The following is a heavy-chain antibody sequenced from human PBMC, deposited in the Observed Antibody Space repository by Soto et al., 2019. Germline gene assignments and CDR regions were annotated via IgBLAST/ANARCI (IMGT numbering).Heavy chain of an antibody. D-gene: IGHD6-6*01. V-gene: IGHV3-30*18. Sequence: WGSLRLSCAASGFTFSSYGMHWVRQAPGKGLEWVAVISYDGSNKYYADSVKGRFTISRDNSKNTLYLQMNSLRAEDTAVYYCAKEFAARPLYYFDYWGQGTLVTVSS. J-gene: IGHJ4*02. CDR1: GFTFSSYG. CDR2: ISYDGSNK. CDR3: AKEFAARPLYYFDY.